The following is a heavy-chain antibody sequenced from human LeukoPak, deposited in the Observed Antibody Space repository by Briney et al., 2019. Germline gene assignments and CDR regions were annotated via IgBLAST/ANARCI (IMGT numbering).Heavy chain of an antibody. CDR3: AKDRSASV. V-gene: IGHV1-2*02. Sequence: ASVKVSCKTSGYTFTDSYIHWVRQAPGQGLESMGWINPNSGDTRYVQKFQGRVTMTRDTSISTAYMELSGLRSDDTAVYYCAKDRSASVWGRGTLVTDSS. CDR1: GYTFTDSY. CDR2: INPNSGDT. J-gene: IGHJ4*02. D-gene: IGHD6-25*01.